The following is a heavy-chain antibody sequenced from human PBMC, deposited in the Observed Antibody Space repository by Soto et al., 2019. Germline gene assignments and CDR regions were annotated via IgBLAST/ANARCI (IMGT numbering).Heavy chain of an antibody. CDR2: INHSGST. V-gene: IGHV4-39*07. CDR3: ARAWGHAADI. Sequence: SETLSLTCTVSGGSISSSGYYWSWIRQPPGKGLEWIGEINHSGSTNYNPSLKSRVTISVDTSKNQFSLKLSSVTAADTAVYYCARAWGHAADIWGQGTMVTVSS. CDR1: GGSISSSGYY. D-gene: IGHD7-27*01. J-gene: IGHJ3*02.